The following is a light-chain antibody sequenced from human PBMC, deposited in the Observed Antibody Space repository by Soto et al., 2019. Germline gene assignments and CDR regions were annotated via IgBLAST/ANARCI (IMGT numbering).Light chain of an antibody. V-gene: IGKV3-11*01. J-gene: IGKJ1*01. CDR2: DAS. CDR1: QSVSSY. Sequence: EIVLTQSPATLSLSPGESATLSCRASQSVSSYLAWYQQKPGQAPRLLIYDASNRATGIPARFSGSGSGTDFTLTISSLEPEDFAVYYCQQRSNWPGTFGQGTKVDIK. CDR3: QQRSNWPGT.